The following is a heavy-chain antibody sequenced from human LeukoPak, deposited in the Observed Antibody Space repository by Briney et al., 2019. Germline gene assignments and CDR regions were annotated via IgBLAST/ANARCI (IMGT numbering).Heavy chain of an antibody. Sequence: PGGSLRLSCAVSGFTFNNAWMDWVRQAPGKGLEWVGRIKRKIEAEATDYAAPVKGRFTISRDDSKSTLYLQKNSLKSEDTAVYYCTTLSFVWFGDDYWGQGTLVTVS. J-gene: IGHJ4*02. CDR1: GFTFNNAW. CDR3: TTLSFVWFGDDY. V-gene: IGHV3-15*01. CDR2: IKRKIEAEAT. D-gene: IGHD3-10*01.